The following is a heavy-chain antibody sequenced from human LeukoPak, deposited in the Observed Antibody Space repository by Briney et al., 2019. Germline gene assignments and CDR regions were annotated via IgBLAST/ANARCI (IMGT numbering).Heavy chain of an antibody. J-gene: IGHJ4*02. CDR2: INHSGSN. Sequence: LTCAVXGGSFSGYYXSWIRQPPGKGREWIGEINHSGSNNYNPSLKRRVTISVDTSKNQFSLKLSSVTAADTAVYYCARVGGVERDYWGQGTLVTVSS. D-gene: IGHD3-3*01. CDR3: ARVGGVERDY. V-gene: IGHV4-34*01. CDR1: GGSFSGYY.